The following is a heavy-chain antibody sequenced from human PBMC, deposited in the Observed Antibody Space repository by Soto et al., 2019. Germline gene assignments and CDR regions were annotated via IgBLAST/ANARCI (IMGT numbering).Heavy chain of an antibody. V-gene: IGHV3-48*01. D-gene: IGHD6-13*01. CDR2: ISSSSSTI. CDR1: GFTFSSYS. Sequence: EVQLVESGGGLVQPGGSLRLSCAASGFTFSSYSMNWVRQAPGKGLEWVSYISSSSSTIYYADPAKGRFTISSDNAKNSLYLQMNSLRAEDTAVYYCARHPERIAEIGWFDPWGQGTLVTVSS. CDR3: ARHPERIAEIGWFDP. J-gene: IGHJ5*02.